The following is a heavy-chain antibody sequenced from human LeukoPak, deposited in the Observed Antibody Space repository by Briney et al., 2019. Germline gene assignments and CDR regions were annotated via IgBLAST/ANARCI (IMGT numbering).Heavy chain of an antibody. J-gene: IGHJ4*02. CDR2: IKPDGSEK. CDR1: GFTFSDYW. CDR3: AKEAWLTGWNYYFDY. V-gene: IGHV3-7*03. D-gene: IGHD5-12*01. Sequence: GGSLRLSCAASGFTFSDYWMTWVRQAPGKGLEWVANIKPDGSEKYYVDSVKGRFTISRDNAKNSLYLQMNSLRAEDTAVYYCAKEAWLTGWNYYFDYWGQGTLVTVSS.